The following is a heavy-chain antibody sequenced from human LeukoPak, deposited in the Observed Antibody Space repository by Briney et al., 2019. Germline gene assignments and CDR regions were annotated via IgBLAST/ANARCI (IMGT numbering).Heavy chain of an antibody. Sequence: PGGSLRLSCAASGFTFSSYAMSWVRQAPGKGLEWVSAISGSGGSTYYADSVKGRFTISRDNSKNTLYLQMNSLRAEDTAVYYCARDLITFGGVIVPNYFDYWGQGTLVTVSS. V-gene: IGHV3-23*01. CDR3: ARDLITFGGVIVPNYFDY. CDR1: GFTFSSYA. D-gene: IGHD3-16*02. J-gene: IGHJ4*02. CDR2: ISGSGGST.